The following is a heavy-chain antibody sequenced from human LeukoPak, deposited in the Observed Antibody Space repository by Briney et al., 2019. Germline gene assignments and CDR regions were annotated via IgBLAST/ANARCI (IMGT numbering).Heavy chain of an antibody. CDR1: GFTVSSNY. J-gene: IGHJ4*02. CDR2: IYSGGST. CDR3: ARGYCSSTSCYFDY. D-gene: IGHD2-2*01. V-gene: IGHV3-66*02. Sequence: GGSLRLSCAASGFTVSSNYMSWVRQAPGKGLEWVSVIYSGGSTYYADSVKGRFTISRDNSKNTLYLQMNSLRAEDTAVYYCARGYCSSTSCYFDYWGQGTLVTVSS.